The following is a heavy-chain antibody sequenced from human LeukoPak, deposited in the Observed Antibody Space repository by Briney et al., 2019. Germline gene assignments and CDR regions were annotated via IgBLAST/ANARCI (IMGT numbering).Heavy chain of an antibody. V-gene: IGHV3-21*01. J-gene: IGHJ5*02. D-gene: IGHD6-6*01. CDR2: ISSSSSYI. CDR1: GFTFSSYS. CDR3: AKDLSRYSSSSGEWFDP. Sequence: PGGSLRLSCAASGFTFSSYSMNWVRQAPGKGLEWVSSISSSSSYIYYADSVKGRFTISRDNAKNSLYLQMNSLRAEDTAVYYCAKDLSRYSSSSGEWFDPWGQGTLVTVSS.